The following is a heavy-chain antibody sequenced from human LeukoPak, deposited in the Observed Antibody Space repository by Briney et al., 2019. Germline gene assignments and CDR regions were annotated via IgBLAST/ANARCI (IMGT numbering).Heavy chain of an antibody. V-gene: IGHV3-7*01. D-gene: IGHD6-13*01. Sequence: GESLRLSCAASGFIFSNYWISWVRQAPGKGLEWVANIKGDGSDNYYADSVKGRFTSSRDNAKNSLFLQMNSLRAEDTAVYYCAREVAAALDYWGQGTLVTVSS. CDR3: AREVAAALDY. CDR2: IKGDGSDN. J-gene: IGHJ4*02. CDR1: GFIFSNYW.